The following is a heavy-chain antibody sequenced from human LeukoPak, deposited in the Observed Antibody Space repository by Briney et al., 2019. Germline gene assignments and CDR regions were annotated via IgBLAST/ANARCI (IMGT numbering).Heavy chain of an antibody. CDR3: ARILSSSWYEYFHH. V-gene: IGHV1-69*13. J-gene: IGHJ1*01. Sequence: SVKVSCKASGGTFSNYAISWVRQAPGQGLEWMGAIIPIFGTANYAQKFQGRVTITAGESTSTAYMELSSLRSEDTAVYYCARILSSSWYEYFHHWGQGTLVTVSS. D-gene: IGHD6-19*01. CDR2: IIPIFGTA. CDR1: GGTFSNYA.